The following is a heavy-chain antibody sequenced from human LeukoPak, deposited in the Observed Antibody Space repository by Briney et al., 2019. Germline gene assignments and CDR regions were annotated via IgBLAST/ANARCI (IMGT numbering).Heavy chain of an antibody. Sequence: GGSLRLSCAASGFTFSSSAMIWVRQAPGKGLEWVSTISSSGGSTYYADSVKGRFTISRDTSKNTLFLQMNSLRAEDTAVYYCTKGARGYYADYWGQGTLVTVSS. J-gene: IGHJ4*02. CDR1: GFTFSSSA. V-gene: IGHV3-23*01. D-gene: IGHD5-12*01. CDR3: TKGARGYYADY. CDR2: ISSSGGST.